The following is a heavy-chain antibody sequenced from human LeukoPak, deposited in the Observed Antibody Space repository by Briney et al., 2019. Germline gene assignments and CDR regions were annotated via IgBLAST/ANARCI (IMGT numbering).Heavy chain of an antibody. J-gene: IGHJ4*02. CDR2: INPSGGST. V-gene: IGHV1-46*01. Sequence: ASAKVSCKASGYTFTSYYMHWVRQAPGQGLEWMGIINPSGGSTSYAQKFQGRVTMTRDTSTSTVYMELSSLRSEDTAVYYCARDLVPDTAMVTVGVGYWGQGTLVTVSS. CDR3: ARDLVPDTAMVTVGVGY. CDR1: GYTFTSYY. D-gene: IGHD5-18*01.